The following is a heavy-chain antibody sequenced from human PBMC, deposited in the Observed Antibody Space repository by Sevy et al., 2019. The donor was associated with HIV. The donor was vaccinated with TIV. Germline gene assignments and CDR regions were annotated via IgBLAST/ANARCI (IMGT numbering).Heavy chain of an antibody. CDR3: SIYYDTRAFDS. CDR1: GFNFSAAA. D-gene: IGHD3-22*01. V-gene: IGHV3-73*01. CDR2: IRGKSYSYAK. Sequence: GGSLRLSCAASGFNFSAAAMHWVRQASGKGLEWVGSIRGKSYSYAKAYGASVKGRFVISGDDSKKTAYLQMHGLKTEDTAVYYCSIYYDTRAFDSWGQGTLVTVSS. J-gene: IGHJ4*02.